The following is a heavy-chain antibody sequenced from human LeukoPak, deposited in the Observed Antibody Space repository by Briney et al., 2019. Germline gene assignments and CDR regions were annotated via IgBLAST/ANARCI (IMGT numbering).Heavy chain of an antibody. J-gene: IGHJ4*02. CDR1: GFAFSVYA. CDR2: ISYDGTKT. Sequence: GRSLRLSCAASGFAFSVYAMHWVRQAPGKGLEWVSVISYDGTKTYFADSVTGRFTIFRDNSKNILFLQMNSLRPDDTALYYCARDPQSDLSGTTNLDYWGQGTLVTVSS. D-gene: IGHD1-7*01. V-gene: IGHV3-30-3*01. CDR3: ARDPQSDLSGTTNLDY.